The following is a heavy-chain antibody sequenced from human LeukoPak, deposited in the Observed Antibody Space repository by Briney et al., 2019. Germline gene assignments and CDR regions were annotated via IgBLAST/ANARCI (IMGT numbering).Heavy chain of an antibody. CDR3: ARVQGYCSTTSCYPHY. CDR2: INTNTGNP. Sequence: ASVKVSCKASGYTLTNYALNWVRQAPGQGLEWMGWINTNTGNPTYAQGYTGRFVFSLDTSVNTAYLQISSLKAEDTAIYYCARVQGYCSTTSCYPHYWGQGTLVTVSS. CDR1: GYTLTNYA. D-gene: IGHD2-2*01. J-gene: IGHJ4*02. V-gene: IGHV7-4-1*02.